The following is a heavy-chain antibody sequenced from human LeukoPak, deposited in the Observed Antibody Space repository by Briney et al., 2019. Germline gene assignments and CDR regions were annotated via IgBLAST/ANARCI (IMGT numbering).Heavy chain of an antibody. CDR1: GGSISSGNSY. CDR3: ARDSSTMTLYY. Sequence: PSETLSLTCTVSGGSISSGNSYWPWIRQPAGTGLEWIGRISNSGRTTYNPSLKSRLTISLDTSKNQFSLRLSSVTAADTAVYYCARDSSTMTLYYWGQGTLVTVSS. CDR2: ISNSGRT. D-gene: IGHD5/OR15-5a*01. V-gene: IGHV4-61*02. J-gene: IGHJ4*02.